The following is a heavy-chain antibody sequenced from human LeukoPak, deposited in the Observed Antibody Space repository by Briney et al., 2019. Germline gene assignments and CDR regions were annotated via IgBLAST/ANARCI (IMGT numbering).Heavy chain of an antibody. CDR1: GGTFSSYA. Sequence: SVKVSCKASGGTFSSYAISWVRQAPGQGLEWMGRIIPILGIANYAQKFQGRVTISADKSTSTAYMELSSLRSEDTAVYYCARDTSSGWPNYFDYWGQGTLVTVSS. V-gene: IGHV1-69*04. CDR2: IIPILGIA. CDR3: ARDTSSGWPNYFDY. D-gene: IGHD6-19*01. J-gene: IGHJ4*02.